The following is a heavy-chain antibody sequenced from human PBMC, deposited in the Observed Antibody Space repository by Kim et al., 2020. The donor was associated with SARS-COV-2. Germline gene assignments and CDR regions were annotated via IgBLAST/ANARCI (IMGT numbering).Heavy chain of an antibody. J-gene: IGHJ4*02. Sequence: STNYNPSLKSRVTISVDKSKNQFSLKLSSVTAADTAVYYCARLVGAQTPYWGQGTLVTVSS. V-gene: IGHV4-4*02. D-gene: IGHD1-26*01. CDR2: ST. CDR3: ARLVGAQTPY.